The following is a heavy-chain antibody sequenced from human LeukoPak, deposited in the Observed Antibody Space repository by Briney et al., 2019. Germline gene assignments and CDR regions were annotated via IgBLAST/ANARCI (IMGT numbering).Heavy chain of an antibody. CDR3: AREAVVTPDY. CDR1: GLAFSSYG. CDR2: IWYDGSNK. V-gene: IGHV3-33*01. D-gene: IGHD4-23*01. Sequence: PGGSLTLSCAASGLAFSSYGMHWVRLAPGKGMEWVAVIWYDGSNKYYADSVKGRFNISRDNSKNTLYLQMNSLRAEDTAVYYCAREAVVTPDYWGQGTLVTVSS. J-gene: IGHJ4*02.